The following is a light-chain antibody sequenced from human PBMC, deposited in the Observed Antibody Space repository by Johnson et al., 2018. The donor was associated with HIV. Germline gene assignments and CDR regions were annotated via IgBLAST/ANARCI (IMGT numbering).Light chain of an antibody. Sequence: QSVLTQPPSVSAAPGQKVTISCSGSTSNIGNNYVSWYQQLPGTAPKLLIYENNKRPSGIPDRFSGSKSGTSATLGITGLQTGDEADYYCGTWDSSLSACYVFGTGSNDSVL. V-gene: IGLV1-51*02. CDR1: TSNIGNNY. CDR2: ENN. CDR3: GTWDSSLSACYV. J-gene: IGLJ1*01.